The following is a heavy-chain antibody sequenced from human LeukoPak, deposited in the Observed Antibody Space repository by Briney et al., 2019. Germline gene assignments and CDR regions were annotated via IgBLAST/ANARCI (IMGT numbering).Heavy chain of an antibody. V-gene: IGHV4-4*02. Sequence: PSGTLSLTCTVSGGSISSSNWWSWVRQPPGKGLEWIGEIYHSGSTNYNPSLKSRVTISVDKSKNQFSLKLSSVTAADTAVYYCARTASLLVRGVSSVYDYYYGMDVWGQGTTVTVSS. CDR3: ARTASLLVRGVSSVYDYYYGMDV. D-gene: IGHD3-10*01. CDR1: GGSISSSNW. J-gene: IGHJ6*02. CDR2: IYHSGST.